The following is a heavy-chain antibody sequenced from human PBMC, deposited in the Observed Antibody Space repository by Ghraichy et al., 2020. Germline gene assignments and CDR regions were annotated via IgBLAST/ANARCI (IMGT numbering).Heavy chain of an antibody. CDR1: GFTFSSYA. CDR3: AKESVAAAGTGRASYMDV. J-gene: IGHJ6*03. V-gene: IGHV3-23*01. D-gene: IGHD6-13*01. CDR2: ISGSGGST. Sequence: GGSLRLSCAASGFTFSSYAMSWVRQAPGKGLEWVSTISGSGGSTYYADSVKGRFTISRDNSKSTLYLQMNSLRAEDTAVYYCAKESVAAAGTGRASYMDVWGKGTTVTVSS.